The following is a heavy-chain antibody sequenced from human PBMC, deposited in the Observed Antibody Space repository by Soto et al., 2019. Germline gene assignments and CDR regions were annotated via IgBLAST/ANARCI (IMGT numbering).Heavy chain of an antibody. D-gene: IGHD6-13*01. CDR3: TRDASRDSSARGWFDP. V-gene: IGHV3-21*01. J-gene: IGHJ5*02. CDR1: GFTFRSFT. CDR2: ISSNSAYI. Sequence: GPLRLSCAASGFTFRSFTMNWVRQAPGKGLEWVSTISSNSAYIYYTDALRGHFTISRDNAKNSLHLQMNSLRAEDTAVYYCTRDASRDSSARGWFDPWGPGTLVTVS.